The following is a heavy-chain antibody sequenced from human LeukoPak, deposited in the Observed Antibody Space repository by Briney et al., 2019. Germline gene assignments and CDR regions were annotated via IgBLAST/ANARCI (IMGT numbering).Heavy chain of an antibody. V-gene: IGHV3-23*01. CDR2: ISNSGGVA. J-gene: IGHJ4*02. CDR1: GFTFSSYG. CDR3: AKPHSGASFFDY. D-gene: IGHD2-15*01. Sequence: GSLRLSCAASGFTFSSYGMSWVRQAPGKGLEWVSGISNSGGVANYADSVKGRFTISRDNSKNTLYLQMDTLRAEDTAVYFCAKPHSGASFFDYWGQGALVTVSS.